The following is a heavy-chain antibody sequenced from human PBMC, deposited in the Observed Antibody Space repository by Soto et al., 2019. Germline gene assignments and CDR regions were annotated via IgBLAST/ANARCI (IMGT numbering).Heavy chain of an antibody. CDR3: TRSEQLYTFDS. V-gene: IGHV5-51*01. Sequence: GESLKISCKASGYKFTWDWIGWVRQMPGKGLELMGVVYPGDSDIRYSPSFQGLVIISADKSITTAYLQWSSPKASDTAMYYCTRSEQLYTFDSWGQGTLVTVSS. D-gene: IGHD6-6*01. CDR2: VYPGDSDI. J-gene: IGHJ4*02. CDR1: GYKFTWDW.